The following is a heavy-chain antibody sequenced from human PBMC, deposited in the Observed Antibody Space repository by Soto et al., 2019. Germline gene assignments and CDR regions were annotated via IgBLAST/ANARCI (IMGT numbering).Heavy chain of an antibody. CDR3: ARGMDIVIRGGSNGMDV. CDR1: GFTVSSHY. J-gene: IGHJ6*02. D-gene: IGHD5-12*01. Sequence: EVQLVESGGGLIRPGGSLRLSCAASGFTVSSHYMNWVRQAPGRGLEWVSIIYSGGRAYYADSVKCRFTISRDNSKNTLYLQVNRLRAEDTAVYYCARGMDIVIRGGSNGMDVWGQGTTVTVSS. V-gene: IGHV3-53*01. CDR2: IYSGGRA.